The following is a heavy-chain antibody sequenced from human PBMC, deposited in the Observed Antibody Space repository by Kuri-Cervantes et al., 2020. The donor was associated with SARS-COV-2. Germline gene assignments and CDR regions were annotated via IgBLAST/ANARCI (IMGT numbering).Heavy chain of an antibody. CDR3: ARIVAGRITMVQGGQSWFDP. J-gene: IGHJ5*02. D-gene: IGHD3-10*01. CDR1: GYTFTSYA. CDR2: INAGNGNT. V-gene: IGHV1-3*01. Sequence: ASVKVSCKASGYTFTSYAMHWVRQAPGQRLEWMGWINAGNGNTKYSQKFQGRVTITRDTSASTAYMELSSLRSEDTAVYYCARIVAGRITMVQGGQSWFDPWGQGTLVTVSS.